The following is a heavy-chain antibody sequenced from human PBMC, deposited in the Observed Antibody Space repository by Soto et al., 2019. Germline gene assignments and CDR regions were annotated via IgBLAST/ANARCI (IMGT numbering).Heavy chain of an antibody. D-gene: IGHD2-15*01. J-gene: IGHJ6*02. Sequence: EVQLVESGGGLVKPGGSLRLSCAASGFTFSSYSMNWVRQAPGKGLEWVSSISSSSSYIYYADSVKGRFTISRDNAKNSLYLQMNSLRAEDTAVYYCASDGEVWSGGSSYSYYYGMDVWGQGNTVTVAS. CDR2: ISSSSSYI. V-gene: IGHV3-21*01. CDR3: ASDGEVWSGGSSYSYYYGMDV. CDR1: GFTFSSYS.